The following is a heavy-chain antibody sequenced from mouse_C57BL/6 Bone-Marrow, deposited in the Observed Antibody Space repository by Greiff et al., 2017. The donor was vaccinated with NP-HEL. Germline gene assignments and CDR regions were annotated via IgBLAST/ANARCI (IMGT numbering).Heavy chain of an antibody. CDR3: AKTVVADNWYFDV. CDR1: GYAFSSSW. D-gene: IGHD1-1*01. V-gene: IGHV1-82*01. Sequence: QVQLKESGPELVKPGASVKISCKASGYAFSSSWMNWVKQRPGRGLEWIGRIYPGDGDTNYNGKFKGKATLTADKSSSTAYMQLSSLTSEDSAVYFCAKTVVADNWYFDVWGTGTTVTVSS. CDR2: IYPGDGDT. J-gene: IGHJ1*03.